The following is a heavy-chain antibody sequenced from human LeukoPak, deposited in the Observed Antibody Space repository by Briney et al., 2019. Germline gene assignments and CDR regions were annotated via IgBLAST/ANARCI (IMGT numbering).Heavy chain of an antibody. V-gene: IGHV3-23*01. D-gene: IGHD4-23*01. CDR3: AKNIGGFDY. Sequence: GGSLRLSCEASGFSFSSYGMSWVRQAPGEGLQWVSGFSASDGSRYYADSVKGRFTISRDNSKNTLYLQMNSLRAEDTAVYYCAKNIGGFDYWGQGTLVTVSS. CDR1: GFSFSSYG. CDR2: FSASDGSR. J-gene: IGHJ4*02.